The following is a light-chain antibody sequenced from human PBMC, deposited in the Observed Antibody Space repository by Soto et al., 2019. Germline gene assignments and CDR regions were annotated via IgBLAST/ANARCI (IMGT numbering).Light chain of an antibody. Sequence: EIVMTQSPATLSVSPGERATLSCRASQSVSSNLAWYQQKPGQAPRLLIHGSSTRATGFPARFSGSGSGTEFTLTISSLQSEDFAVYYCQQYDNWPWTFGQGTKVDIK. J-gene: IGKJ1*01. CDR2: GSS. CDR1: QSVSSN. CDR3: QQYDNWPWT. V-gene: IGKV3-15*01.